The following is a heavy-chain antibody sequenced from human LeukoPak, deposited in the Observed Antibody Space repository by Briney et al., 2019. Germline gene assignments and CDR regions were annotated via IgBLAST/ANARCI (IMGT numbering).Heavy chain of an antibody. Sequence: PGGSLRLSCIAYGFTFSSYWMQRLRQAPGQGLVWVSRIDSDGSSTSYADSVKGRFTISRDNSKNTLYLQMNNLSAEDTAVYYCVRETSGSFPYWGQGTLVTVSS. J-gene: IGHJ4*02. CDR2: IDSDGSST. CDR3: VRETSGSFPY. D-gene: IGHD2-15*01. CDR1: GFTFSSYW. V-gene: IGHV3-74*01.